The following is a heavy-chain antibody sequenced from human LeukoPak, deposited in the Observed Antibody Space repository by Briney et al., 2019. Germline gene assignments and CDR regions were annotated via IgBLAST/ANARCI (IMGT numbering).Heavy chain of an antibody. Sequence: GASVKVSCKASGYTFTSYYMHWVRQAPGQGLEWMGIINPSGGSTSYGQKFQGRVTMTRDTSTSTVYMELSSLRSEDTAVYYCASASYYDFWSGSFDVWGQGTTVTVSS. J-gene: IGHJ6*02. CDR1: GYTFTSYY. V-gene: IGHV1-46*01. CDR2: INPSGGST. CDR3: ASASYYDFWSGSFDV. D-gene: IGHD3-3*01.